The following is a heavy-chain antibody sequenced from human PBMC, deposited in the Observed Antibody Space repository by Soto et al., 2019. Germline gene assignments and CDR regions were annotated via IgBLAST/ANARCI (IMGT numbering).Heavy chain of an antibody. CDR3: ARSKGREWSGYNPDAFDL. V-gene: IGHV4-31*03. CDR2: IYYSGST. D-gene: IGHD3-3*01. CDR1: GGSISSGGYY. J-gene: IGHJ3*01. Sequence: QVQLQESGPGLVKPSQTLSLTCTVSGGSISSGGYYWSWIRQHPGKGLEWIGYIYYSGSTYYNPSLKRRVTISVDTSKNQFSLKLSSVTAADMAVYYCARSKGREWSGYNPDAFDLWGQGTTVTVSS.